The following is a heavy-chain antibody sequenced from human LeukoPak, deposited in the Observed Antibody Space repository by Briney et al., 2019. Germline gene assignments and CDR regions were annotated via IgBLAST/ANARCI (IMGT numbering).Heavy chain of an antibody. CDR3: ARERGSNPGNWFDP. CDR2: ISYDGSNK. V-gene: IGHV3-30*04. Sequence: PGRSLRLSCAASGFTFSSYAMHWVRQAPGKGLEWVAVISYDGSNKYYADSVKGRFTISRDNSKNTLYLQMNSLRAEDTAVYYCARERGSNPGNWFDPWGQGTLVTVSS. J-gene: IGHJ5*02. D-gene: IGHD3-10*01. CDR1: GFTFSSYA.